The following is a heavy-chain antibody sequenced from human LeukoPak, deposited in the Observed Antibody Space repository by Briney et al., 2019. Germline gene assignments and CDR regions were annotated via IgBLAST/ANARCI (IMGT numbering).Heavy chain of an antibody. V-gene: IGHV3-74*01. CDR2: INNDGSST. Sequence: GGSLRLSCGASEFTFSSYWMHWVRQAPGKGLVWVSRINNDGSSTIYADSVRGRFTISRDNAKNTLYLQMNGLRAEDTSVYFCARGSYPYYFDYWGQGTLVTVSS. J-gene: IGHJ4*02. D-gene: IGHD3-10*01. CDR3: ARGSYPYYFDY. CDR1: EFTFSSYW.